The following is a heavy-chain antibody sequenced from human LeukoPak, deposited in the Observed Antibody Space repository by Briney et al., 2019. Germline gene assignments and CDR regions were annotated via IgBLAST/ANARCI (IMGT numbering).Heavy chain of an antibody. Sequence: GASVKVSCKASGYTFTSYGISWVRQAPGQGLEWMGWISAYNGNTNYAQKFQGRVTMTRDTSISTAYMELSRLRSDDTAVYYCARVPIQLWLPHFDYWGQGTLVTVSS. CDR3: ARVPIQLWLPHFDY. V-gene: IGHV1-18*01. CDR2: ISAYNGNT. D-gene: IGHD5-18*01. J-gene: IGHJ4*02. CDR1: GYTFTSYG.